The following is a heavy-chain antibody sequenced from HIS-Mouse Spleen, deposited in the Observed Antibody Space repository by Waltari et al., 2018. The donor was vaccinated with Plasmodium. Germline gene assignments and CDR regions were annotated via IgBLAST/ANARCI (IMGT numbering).Heavy chain of an antibody. J-gene: IGHJ4*02. CDR2: MRCSVGST. Sequence: EVQLLESGGGLVQPGGSLRLSCAASGFTFSSYAMSWVRQAPGKGLRWVSSMRCSVGSTYNPDSVNGRFTISRDNSKNTLYLQMNSLRAEDTAVYYCAKSSKGTGDLWDYWGQGTLVTVSS. CDR3: AKSSKGTGDLWDY. D-gene: IGHD7-27*01. V-gene: IGHV3-23*01. CDR1: GFTFSSYA.